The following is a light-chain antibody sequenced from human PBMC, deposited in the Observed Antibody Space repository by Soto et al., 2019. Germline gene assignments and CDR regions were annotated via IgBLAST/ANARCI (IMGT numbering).Light chain of an antibody. CDR3: QQYGSIPWT. J-gene: IGKJ1*01. Sequence: IVLTQAPFTLSLSPWERSSLSFRASQSVSRYLTWYQQKPGQGPRVLIYDASSRATGIPDRFSGSGSGTDFTLTISRLEPEDFAVYYCQQYGSIPWTFGQGTKVDIK. V-gene: IGKV3-20*01. CDR2: DAS. CDR1: QSVSRY.